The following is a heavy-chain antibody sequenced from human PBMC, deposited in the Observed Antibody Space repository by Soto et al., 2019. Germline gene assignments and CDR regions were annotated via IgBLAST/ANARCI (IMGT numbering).Heavy chain of an antibody. D-gene: IGHD6-19*01. V-gene: IGHV3-30-3*01. CDR3: ARVGSSGWYYYYGMDV. CDR2: ISYDGSNK. Sequence: QVQLVESGGGVVQPGRSLRLSCAASGFTFSSYAMHWVRQAPGKGLEWVAVISYDGSNKYYADSVKGRFTISRDNSKNTLYLQMKSLRAEDTAVYYCARVGSSGWYYYYGMDVWGQGTTVTVSS. CDR1: GFTFSSYA. J-gene: IGHJ6*02.